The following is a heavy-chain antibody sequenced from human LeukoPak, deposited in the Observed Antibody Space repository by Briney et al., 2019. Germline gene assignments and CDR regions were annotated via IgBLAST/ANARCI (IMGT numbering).Heavy chain of an antibody. CDR3: ARNRGMVTSEFDY. J-gene: IGHJ4*02. V-gene: IGHV3-48*01. CDR2: ISSSSSTL. Sequence: GGCLRLSCAASGFTFSSYSMNWVRQAPGKELEWVSYISSSSSTLYYADSVKGRFTISKDNAKKSLYLQMTSLRAEDTAVYYCARNRGMVTSEFDYWGQGTLVTVSS. CDR1: GFTFSSYS. D-gene: IGHD5-18*01.